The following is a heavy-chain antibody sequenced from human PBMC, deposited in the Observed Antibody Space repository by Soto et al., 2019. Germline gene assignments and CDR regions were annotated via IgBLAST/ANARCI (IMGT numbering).Heavy chain of an antibody. Sequence: QVQLQESGPGLVKPSETLSLTCTVSGGSISSYYWSWIRQPPGKGLEWIGYIYYSGSTNYNPSLKSRATISVHTSKNQFSLRLSSVTAADTAVYYCASLVAPAAHYTYYYYGMDVWGQGTTVTVSS. J-gene: IGHJ6*02. V-gene: IGHV4-59*01. CDR2: IYYSGST. CDR3: ASLVAPAAHYTYYYYGMDV. D-gene: IGHD2-2*01. CDR1: GGSISSYY.